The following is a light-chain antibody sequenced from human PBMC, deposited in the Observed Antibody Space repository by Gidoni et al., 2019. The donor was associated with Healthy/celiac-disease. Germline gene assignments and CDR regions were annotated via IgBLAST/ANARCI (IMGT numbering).Light chain of an antibody. CDR3: QQYNNWPPWT. V-gene: IGKV3-15*01. CDR2: GAS. CDR1: QSVSSN. J-gene: IGKJ1*01. Sequence: EIVMPQSPATLSVSPGERATLSCRASQSVSSNLAWYQQKPGQAPRLLIYGASTRATGIPARLSGSGSGTEFTLTISSLQSEDFAVYYCQQYNNWPPWTFGQGTKVEIK.